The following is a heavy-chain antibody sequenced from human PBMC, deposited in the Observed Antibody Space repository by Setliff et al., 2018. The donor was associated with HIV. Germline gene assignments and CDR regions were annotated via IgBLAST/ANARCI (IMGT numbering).Heavy chain of an antibody. D-gene: IGHD3-10*01. V-gene: IGHV4-38-2*01. CDR1: GYSISSGYH. Sequence: KASETLSLTCAVSGYSISSGYHWGWIRQPPGKGLEWIGSIYHSGSTYYNPSLKSRVTISVDTSKNQFSLKLSSVTAADTAVYYCARRPYYYGSGSYVYYGMDVWGQGTTVTVSS. J-gene: IGHJ6*02. CDR3: ARRPYYYGSGSYVYYGMDV. CDR2: IYHSGST.